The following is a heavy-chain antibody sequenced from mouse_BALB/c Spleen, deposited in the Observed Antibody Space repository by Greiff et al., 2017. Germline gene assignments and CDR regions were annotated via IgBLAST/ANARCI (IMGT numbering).Heavy chain of an antibody. CDR1: GFTFSSYA. D-gene: IGHD2-4*01. J-gene: IGHJ2*01. CDR2: ISSGGST. Sequence: EVNVVESGGGLVKPGGSLKLSCAASGFTFSSYAMSWVRQTPEKRLEWVASISSGGSTYYPDSVKGRFTISRDNARNILYLQMSSLRSEDTAMYYCARGPYDYDEGDYWGQGTTLTVSS. CDR3: ARGPYDYDEGDY. V-gene: IGHV5-6-5*01.